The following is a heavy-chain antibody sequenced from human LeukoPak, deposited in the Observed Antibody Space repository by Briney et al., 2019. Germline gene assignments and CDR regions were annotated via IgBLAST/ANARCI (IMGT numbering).Heavy chain of an antibody. Sequence: PGGSLRLSCAASGFTVSSNYMSWVRQAPGKGLEWVSVIYSGGSTYYADSVKGRFTISRDNSKNTLYLQMNSLRAEDTAVYYCAKATGAFLQGYFDYWGQGTLVTVSS. CDR3: AKATGAFLQGYFDY. CDR2: IYSGGST. V-gene: IGHV3-53*01. J-gene: IGHJ4*02. D-gene: IGHD1-26*01. CDR1: GFTVSSNY.